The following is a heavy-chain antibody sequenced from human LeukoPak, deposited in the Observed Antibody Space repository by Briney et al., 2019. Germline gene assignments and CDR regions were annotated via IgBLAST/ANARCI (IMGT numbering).Heavy chain of an antibody. CDR2: ISTSSSII. CDR1: GFTFSSYS. Sequence: PGGSLRLSCAASGFTFSSYSMNWVRQAPGKGLEWISYISTSSSIIYYADSVKGRFTISRDNAKNSLFLQMNSLRAEDTAVYYFTREVPYELLVDYWGQGTLVTVSS. J-gene: IGHJ4*02. V-gene: IGHV3-48*01. CDR3: TREVPYELLVDY. D-gene: IGHD1-7*01.